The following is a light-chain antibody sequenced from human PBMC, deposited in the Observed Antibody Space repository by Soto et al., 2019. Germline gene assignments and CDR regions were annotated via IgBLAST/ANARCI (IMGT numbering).Light chain of an antibody. CDR3: QQRSNWPSIT. J-gene: IGKJ5*01. Sequence: EVVMTQSPATLSVSPGERATLSCRASQSVSINLAWYQQKPGQAPRLLIHGASTRAIGIPARFSGSGSGTEFTLTISSLEPEDFAVYYCQQRSNWPSITFGQGTRLEI. CDR1: QSVSIN. CDR2: GAS. V-gene: IGKV3-15*01.